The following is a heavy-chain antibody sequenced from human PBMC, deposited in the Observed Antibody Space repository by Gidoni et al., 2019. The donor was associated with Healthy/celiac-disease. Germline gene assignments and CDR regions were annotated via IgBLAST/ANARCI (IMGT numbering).Heavy chain of an antibody. V-gene: IGHV3-33*01. CDR3: ARDADQVAYCGGDCYSGFDY. CDR2: IWYDGSNK. CDR1: GFNFTSYV. J-gene: IGHJ4*02. Sequence: QVQLVESGGGVVQPGRSLRLPCAASGFNFTSYVMHWVRQAPGKGLEWVAFIWYDGSNKYYADSVKGRFTISRDNSKNTLYLQMNSLRAEDTAVYYCARDADQVAYCGGDCYSGFDYWGQGTLVTVSS. D-gene: IGHD2-21*01.